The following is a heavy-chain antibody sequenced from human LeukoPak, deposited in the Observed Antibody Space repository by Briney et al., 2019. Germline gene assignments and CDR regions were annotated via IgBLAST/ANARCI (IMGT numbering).Heavy chain of an antibody. D-gene: IGHD6-6*01. CDR2: VSSNGGST. Sequence: TGGSLRLSCAASGFTFSSYAMSWVRQAPGKGLEWVSTVSSNGGSTYYADSVKGRFTISRGNSKNTLYAQVNSLRAEDTGVYYCAKLAHSSSPDIDYWGQGTVVTVSS. CDR1: GFTFSSYA. J-gene: IGHJ4*02. CDR3: AKLAHSSSPDIDY. V-gene: IGHV3-23*01.